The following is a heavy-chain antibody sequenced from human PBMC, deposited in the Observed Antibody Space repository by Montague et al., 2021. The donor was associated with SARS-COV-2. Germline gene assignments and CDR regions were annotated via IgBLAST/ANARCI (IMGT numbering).Heavy chain of an antibody. V-gene: IGHV6-1*01. CDR3: ARDPRYGLSWSFDY. J-gene: IGHJ4*02. CDR2: N. Sequence: NDSAVSVKSRMTISPDTSKNPFSLQLSSVTPEDRAVYYCARDPRYGLSWSFDYWGQGTLVTVS. D-gene: IGHD5-18*01.